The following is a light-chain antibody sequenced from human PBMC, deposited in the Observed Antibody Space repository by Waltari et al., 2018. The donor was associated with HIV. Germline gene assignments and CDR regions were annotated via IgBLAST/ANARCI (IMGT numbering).Light chain of an antibody. CDR3: QSYDSSLSGVV. J-gene: IGLJ2*01. CDR2: GNS. Sequence: QSVLTQPPSVSGAPGQRVTISCTGSSSNIGAGYDVHWYQHLQGTAPKLLIYGNSNRPSGVPDRFSGSKSGTSASLAITGLQAEDEADYYCQSYDSSLSGVVFGGGTKLTVL. CDR1: SSNIGAGYD. V-gene: IGLV1-40*01.